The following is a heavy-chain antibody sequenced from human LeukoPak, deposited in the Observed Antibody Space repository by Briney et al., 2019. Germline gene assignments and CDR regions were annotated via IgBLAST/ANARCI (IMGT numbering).Heavy chain of an antibody. J-gene: IGHJ4*02. Sequence: PGGSLRLSCAASGFTFSNYAMSWVRRAPGKGLEWVSRIGGSGGSTYYADAVKGRFTISRDNSLNTLYLQIHSLRAEDTAVYYCTRKESGTYYYDNWGQGTLVTVSS. V-gene: IGHV3-23*01. CDR3: TRKESGTYYYDN. CDR1: GFTFSNYA. D-gene: IGHD1-26*01. CDR2: IGGSGGST.